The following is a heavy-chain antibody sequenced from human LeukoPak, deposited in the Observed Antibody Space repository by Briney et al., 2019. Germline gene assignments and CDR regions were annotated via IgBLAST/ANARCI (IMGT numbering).Heavy chain of an antibody. J-gene: IGHJ4*02. CDR3: ARERIDSSGYYVDY. Sequence: SETLSLTCAVCGGSFSGYYWSLIRQPPGKGLEWIGEINHSGSTNYNPSLKSRVTISVDTSKNQFSLKLSSVTAADTAVYYCARERIDSSGYYVDYWGQGTLVTVSS. D-gene: IGHD3-22*01. V-gene: IGHV4-34*01. CDR2: INHSGST. CDR1: GGSFSGYY.